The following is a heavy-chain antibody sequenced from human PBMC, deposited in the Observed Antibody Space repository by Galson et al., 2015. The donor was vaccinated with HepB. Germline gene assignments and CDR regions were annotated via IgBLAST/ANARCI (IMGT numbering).Heavy chain of an antibody. CDR3: ARRVARKDSWSGSSYYFDF. D-gene: IGHD3-3*01. CDR2: ISSDGSNE. J-gene: IGHJ4*02. V-gene: IGHV3-30-3*01. CDR1: GFTFCSYA. Sequence: SLRLSCEASGFTFCSYAMHWVRQAPGKGLEWVALISSDGSNEYYADSVKGRVTISRDNSKNTVFMQMDSLRSEDTAVFYCARRVARKDSWSGSSYYFDFWGQGTLVTVSS.